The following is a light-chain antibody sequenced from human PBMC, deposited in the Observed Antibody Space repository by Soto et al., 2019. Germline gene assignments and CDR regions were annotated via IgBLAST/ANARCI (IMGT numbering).Light chain of an antibody. CDR2: GAT. CDR1: QSVNSD. V-gene: IGKV3D-15*01. Sequence: EIVMTQSPATLSVSPEERVDLSCRASQSVNSDLAWYQQKPGQAPRLLIYGATTRATGIPARFSGSGSGTEFSLTISSLQSEDFALYYCQQYKQWPPLTFGGGTKVDIK. CDR3: QQYKQWPPLT. J-gene: IGKJ4*01.